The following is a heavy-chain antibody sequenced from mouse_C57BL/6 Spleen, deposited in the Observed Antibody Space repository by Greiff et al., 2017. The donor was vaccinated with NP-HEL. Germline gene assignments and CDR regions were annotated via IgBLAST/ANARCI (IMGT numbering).Heavy chain of an antibody. CDR1: GYTFTDYN. V-gene: IGHV1-22*01. CDR3: ARSYYGGYYAMDY. D-gene: IGHD1-1*01. CDR2: INPNNGGT. Sequence: VQLQQSGPELVKPGASVKMSCKASGYTFTDYNMHWVKQSHGKSLEWIGYINPNNGGTSYNQKFKGKATLTVNKSSSTAYMELRSLTSEDSAVYYCARSYYGGYYAMDYWGQGTSVTVSS. J-gene: IGHJ4*01.